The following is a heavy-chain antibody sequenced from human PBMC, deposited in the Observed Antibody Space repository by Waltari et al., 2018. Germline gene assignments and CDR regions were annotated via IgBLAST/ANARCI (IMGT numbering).Heavy chain of an antibody. D-gene: IGHD3-3*01. CDR2: IKEDGSDK. J-gene: IGHJ4*02. Sequence: EVRLVEFGGGLVQPGGSLRLSCEASGFTFNNHWMAWVRQVPGKGLELVANIKEDGSDKHYMESVKGRFTISRDNAKNSLYLQMNSLRAEDTAVYYCARDAMRDGDFDYWGQGALVTVSS. V-gene: IGHV3-7*01. CDR3: ARDAMRDGDFDY. CDR1: GFTFNNHW.